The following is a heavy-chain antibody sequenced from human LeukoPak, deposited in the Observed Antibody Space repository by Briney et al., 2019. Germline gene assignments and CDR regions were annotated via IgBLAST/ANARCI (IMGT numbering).Heavy chain of an antibody. V-gene: IGHV4-34*01. CDR3: ARGHSSSWYYYYYYGMAV. J-gene: IGHJ6*02. CDR2: INHSGST. Sequence: SETLSLTCAVYGGSFSGYYWSWIRQPPGKGLEWIGEINHSGSTNYNPSLKSRVTISVDTSKYQFSLKLSSVTAADTAVYYCARGHSSSWYYYYYYGMAVWGQGSTVTVSS. D-gene: IGHD6-13*01. CDR1: GGSFSGYY.